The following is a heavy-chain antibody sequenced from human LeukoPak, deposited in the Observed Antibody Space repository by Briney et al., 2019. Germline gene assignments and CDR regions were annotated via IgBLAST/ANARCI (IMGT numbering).Heavy chain of an antibody. Sequence: ASVKVSCKASGGTFSSYDISWVRQAPGQGLEWMGGIIPIFGTANYAQKFQGRVTITADESTSTAYMELSSLRSKDTAVYYCASDPGSGSYYPDDAFDIWGQGTMVTVSS. V-gene: IGHV1-69*13. D-gene: IGHD3-10*01. CDR1: GGTFSSYD. CDR3: ASDPGSGSYYPDDAFDI. J-gene: IGHJ3*02. CDR2: IIPIFGTA.